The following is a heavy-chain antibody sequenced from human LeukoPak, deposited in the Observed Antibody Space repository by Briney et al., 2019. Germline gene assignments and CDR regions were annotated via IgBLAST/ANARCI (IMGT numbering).Heavy chain of an antibody. J-gene: IGHJ5*02. Sequence: ASVKVSCKTSGYTFTSYDINWVRQVTGQGLEWMGWMNPNNGNTGHAQRFQGRVTVSRNTSISTAYMELSSLTSEDTAVYYCARMDHHGGRDNWFDPWGQGTLVIVSS. CDR3: ARMDHHGGRDNWFDP. CDR2: MNPNNGNT. CDR1: GYTFTSYD. V-gene: IGHV1-8*03. D-gene: IGHD2-15*01.